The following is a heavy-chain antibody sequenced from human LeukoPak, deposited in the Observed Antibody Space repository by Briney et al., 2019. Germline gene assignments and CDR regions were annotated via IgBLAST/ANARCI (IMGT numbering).Heavy chain of an antibody. V-gene: IGHV4-4*09. J-gene: IGHJ4*02. D-gene: IGHD5-12*01. Sequence: SETLSLTCTVSGGSISSYYWSWIRQPPGKGLGWIGYIYTSGSTNYNPSLKSRVTISVDTSKNQFSLKLSSVTAADTAVYYCARGARYSGYDFGYFDYWGQGTLVTVSS. CDR2: IYTSGST. CDR1: GGSISSYY. CDR3: ARGARYSGYDFGYFDY.